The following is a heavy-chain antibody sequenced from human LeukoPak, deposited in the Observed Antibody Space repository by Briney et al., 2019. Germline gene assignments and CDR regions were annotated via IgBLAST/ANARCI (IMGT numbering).Heavy chain of an antibody. Sequence: SETLSLTCAVYGGSFSGYYWSWIRQPPGKGLEWIGEINHSGSTNYNPSLKSRVTISVDTSKNQFSLKLSSVTAADTAVYYCARGVRWGYYGSGSYYNVPLYMDVWGKGTTVTISS. D-gene: IGHD3-10*01. CDR3: ARGVRWGYYGSGSYYNVPLYMDV. V-gene: IGHV4-34*01. CDR2: INHSGST. J-gene: IGHJ6*03. CDR1: GGSFSGYY.